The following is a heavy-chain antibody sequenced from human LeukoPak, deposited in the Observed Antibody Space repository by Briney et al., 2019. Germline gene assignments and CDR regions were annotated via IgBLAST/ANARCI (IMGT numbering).Heavy chain of an antibody. V-gene: IGHV4-61*02. CDR3: ARANHDYKTDYYYYYMDV. CDR1: GGSISSGSYY. Sequence: SETLSLTCTVSGGSISSGSYYWSWIRQPAGKGLEWIGRIYTSGSTNYNPSLKSRVTISVDTSKNQFSLKLSSVTAADTAVYYCARANHDYKTDYYYYYMDVWGKGTTVTVSS. CDR2: IYTSGST. D-gene: IGHD4-11*01. J-gene: IGHJ6*03.